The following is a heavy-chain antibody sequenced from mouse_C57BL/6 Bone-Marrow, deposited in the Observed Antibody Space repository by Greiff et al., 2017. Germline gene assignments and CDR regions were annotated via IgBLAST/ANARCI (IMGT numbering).Heavy chain of an antibody. CDR3: TTLVAY. CDR2: IDPEDGDT. CDR1: GFNIKDYY. J-gene: IGHJ3*01. V-gene: IGHV14-1*01. Sequence: VQLQQSGAELVRPGASVKLSCTASGFNIKDYYMHWVKQRPEQGLEWIGRIDPEDGDTEYAPKFQGKATMTADTPSNTAYLQLSSLTSEDTVVYYCTTLVAYWGQGTLVTVSA.